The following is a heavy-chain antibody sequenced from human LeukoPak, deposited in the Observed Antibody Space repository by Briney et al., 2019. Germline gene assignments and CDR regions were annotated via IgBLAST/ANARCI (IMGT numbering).Heavy chain of an antibody. D-gene: IGHD3-16*01. CDR2: SGST. CDR3: ARGGNYNFDY. V-gene: IGHV4-61*08. CDR1: GGSISSGDYY. J-gene: IGHJ4*02. Sequence: SQTLSLTCTVSGGSISSGDYYWSWIRQPPGKGLEWIDSGSTNYNPSLKSRVTISVDTSKNQFSLNLRSVTAADTAVYYCARGGNYNFDYWAREPWSPSPQ.